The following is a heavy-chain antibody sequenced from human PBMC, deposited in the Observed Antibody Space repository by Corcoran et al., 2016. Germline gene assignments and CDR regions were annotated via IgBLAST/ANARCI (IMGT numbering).Heavy chain of an antibody. CDR2: LWYDGSNK. J-gene: IGHJ4*02. CDR1: GFSFSSYG. CDR3: ARDSPSGWGPVY. D-gene: IGHD6-19*01. Sequence: QVQLVESGGGVVQPGTSLRLSCAASGFSFSSYGMHWVRQAPGKGLEWVAVLWYDGSNKYYAASAKGRFTISRDISKNTVYLQMDSLRAEDTAMYYCARDSPSGWGPVYWGQGTQVTVSS. V-gene: IGHV3-33*01.